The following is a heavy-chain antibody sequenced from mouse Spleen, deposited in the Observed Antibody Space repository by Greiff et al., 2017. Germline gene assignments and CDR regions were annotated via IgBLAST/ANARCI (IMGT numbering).Heavy chain of an antibody. CDR3: TRRGANWDVGYAMDY. V-gene: IGHV1S81*02. D-gene: IGHD4-1*01. CDR1: GYTFTSYY. J-gene: IGHJ4*01. CDR2: INPSNGGT. Sequence: QVQLQQPGAELVKPGASVKLSCKASGYTFTSYYMYWVKQRPGQGLEWIGGINPSNGGTNFNEKFKSKATLTVDKSSSTAYMQLSSLTSEDSAVYYCTRRGANWDVGYAMDYWGQGTSVTVSS.